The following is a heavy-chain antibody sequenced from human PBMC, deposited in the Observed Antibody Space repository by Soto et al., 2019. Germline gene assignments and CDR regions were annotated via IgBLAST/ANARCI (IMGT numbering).Heavy chain of an antibody. CDR3: ARGLLRITIFGPLEYYFDY. CDR1: GGSFSGYD. J-gene: IGHJ4*02. CDR2: INHSGST. V-gene: IGHV4-34*01. D-gene: IGHD3-3*01. Sequence: SETLSLTCAVYGGSFSGYDWSWIRQPPGKGLEWIGEINHSGSTNYNPSLKSRVTISVDTSKNQFSLKLSSVTAADTAVYYCARGLLRITIFGPLEYYFDYWGQGTLVTVSS.